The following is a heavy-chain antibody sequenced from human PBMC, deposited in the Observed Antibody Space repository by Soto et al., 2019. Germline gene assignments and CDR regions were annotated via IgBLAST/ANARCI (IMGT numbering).Heavy chain of an antibody. V-gene: IGHV1-18*01. CDR2: ISAYNGNT. CDR3: ARGSQYSSSSWHFDY. Sequence: ASVKVSCKASGYTFTSYGISWVRQAPGQGLEWKGWISAYNGNTNYAQKCQGRVTMTTDTSTSTAYMELMSLRSDDTAAYYCARGSQYSSSSWHFDYWGQGTLVTVSS. CDR1: GYTFTSYG. D-gene: IGHD6-6*01. J-gene: IGHJ4*02.